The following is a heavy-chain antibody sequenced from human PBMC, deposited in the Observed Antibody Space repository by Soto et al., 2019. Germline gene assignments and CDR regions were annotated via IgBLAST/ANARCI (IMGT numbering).Heavy chain of an antibody. CDR1: GFTFSDHY. J-gene: IGHJ6*03. CDR3: TRGGTSQNSYYWHMDV. D-gene: IGHD2-15*01. Sequence: EVQLVQSGGGLVQPGGSLRLSCAASGFTFSDHYMDWVRQAPGKGLEWVGRGRNKANSYTTEYAASVKGRFTVSRDDSKNLVFLQLNSLNTEDTAVYYCTRGGTSQNSYYWHMDVWGQGTTVTVSS. V-gene: IGHV3-72*01. CDR2: GRNKANSYTT.